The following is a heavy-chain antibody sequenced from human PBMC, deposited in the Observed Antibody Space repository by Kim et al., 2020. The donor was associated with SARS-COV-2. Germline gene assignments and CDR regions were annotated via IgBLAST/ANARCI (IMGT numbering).Heavy chain of an antibody. D-gene: IGHD3-16*02. V-gene: IGHV4-34*01. Sequence: SETLSLTCAVYGGSFSGYYWSWIRQPPGKGLEWIGEINHSGSTNYNPSLKSRVTISVDTSKNQFSLKLSSVTAADTAVYYCARGPYDYVWGSYRLNWFDPWGQGTLVTVSS. J-gene: IGHJ5*02. CDR2: INHSGST. CDR1: GGSFSGYY. CDR3: ARGPYDYVWGSYRLNWFDP.